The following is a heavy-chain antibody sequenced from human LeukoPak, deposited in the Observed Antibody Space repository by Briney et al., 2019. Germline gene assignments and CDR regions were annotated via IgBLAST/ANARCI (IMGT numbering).Heavy chain of an antibody. Sequence: GGSLRLSCAASGLTVSSNYMSWVRQAPGKWLEWVSVIYSGGSTYYADSVKGRFTISRDNSKNTLYLQMNSLRAEDTAVYYCARVGSGWITFDYSGQGTLVTVSS. D-gene: IGHD6-19*01. CDR1: GLTVSSNY. CDR2: IYSGGST. J-gene: IGHJ4*02. V-gene: IGHV3-53*01. CDR3: ARVGSGWITFDY.